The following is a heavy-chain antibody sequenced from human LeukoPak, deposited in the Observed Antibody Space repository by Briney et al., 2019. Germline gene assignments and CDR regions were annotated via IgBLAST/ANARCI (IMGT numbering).Heavy chain of an antibody. Sequence: GGSLRLSCAASGFTFSSYSMNWVRQAPGKGLEWVSSISSSSSYIYYADSVKGRFTISRDNAKKSLYLQMNSLRAEDTAVYYCARHLSIRPGYYYYMDVWGKGTTVTVSS. CDR3: ARHLSIRPGYYYYMDV. CDR2: ISSSSSYI. D-gene: IGHD2-2*02. J-gene: IGHJ6*03. V-gene: IGHV3-21*01. CDR1: GFTFSSYS.